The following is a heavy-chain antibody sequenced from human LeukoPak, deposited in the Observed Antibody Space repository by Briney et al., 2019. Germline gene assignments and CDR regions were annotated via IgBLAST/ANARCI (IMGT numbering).Heavy chain of an antibody. J-gene: IGHJ4*02. Sequence: PGGSLRLSCAVSGFTFNNYAMSWVRQAPGKGLEWVSAISGGGGGTYYADSVKGRSTIFRDNSKNTLYLQMNRLRDEDTALYYCAKYRDYHFDFWGQGTLVTVSS. CDR1: GFTFNNYA. D-gene: IGHD4-17*01. V-gene: IGHV3-23*01. CDR3: AKYRDYHFDF. CDR2: ISGGGGGT.